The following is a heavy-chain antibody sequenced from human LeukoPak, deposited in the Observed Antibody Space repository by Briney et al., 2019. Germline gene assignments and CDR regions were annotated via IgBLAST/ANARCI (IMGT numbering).Heavy chain of an antibody. J-gene: IGHJ5*02. CDR2: IRSSSSNI. Sequence: GGSLRLSCAASGFTFSSYSMNWVRQAPGKGLEWVSSIRSSSSNIYYADSVKGRFTISRDNAKNSLYLQMSSLRAEDTAVYYCARGIEAAGKSWFDPWGQGTLVTVSS. CDR3: ARGIEAAGKSWFDP. CDR1: GFTFSSYS. V-gene: IGHV3-21*01. D-gene: IGHD6-13*01.